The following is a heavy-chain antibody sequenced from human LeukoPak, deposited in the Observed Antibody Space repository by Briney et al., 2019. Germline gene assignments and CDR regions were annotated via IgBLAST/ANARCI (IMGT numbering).Heavy chain of an antibody. D-gene: IGHD2-15*01. J-gene: IGHJ5*02. Sequence: SETLSLTCTVSGGSISSYYWSWIRQPPGKGLEWIGNIYYSGSTNYNPSLKSRVTISVDTSKNQVSLKLSSVTAADTALYYCARAAYCSGGSCCSRLANWFDPWGQGTLVTVSS. CDR2: IYYSGST. CDR1: GGSISSYY. CDR3: ARAAYCSGGSCCSRLANWFDP. V-gene: IGHV4-59*01.